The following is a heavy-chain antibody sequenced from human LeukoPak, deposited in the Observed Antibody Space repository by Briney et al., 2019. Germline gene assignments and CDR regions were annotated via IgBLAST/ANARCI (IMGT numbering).Heavy chain of an antibody. V-gene: IGHV3-23*01. D-gene: IGHD5-18*01. CDR3: AKRGQLWTWAFDY. J-gene: IGHJ4*02. CDR2: ISGGGGST. CDR1: GFTFSSYA. Sequence: PGGSLRLSCAASGFTFSSYAMSWVRQAPGKGLEWVSAISGGGGSTYYADSVKGRFTISRDNSKNTLYLQMNSLRAEDTAVYYCAKRGQLWTWAFDYWGQGTLVTVSS.